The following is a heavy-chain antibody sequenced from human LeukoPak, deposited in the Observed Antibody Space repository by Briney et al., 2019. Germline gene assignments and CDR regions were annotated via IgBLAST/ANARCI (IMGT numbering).Heavy chain of an antibody. Sequence: ASVKVSCKASGYTFTGYYMHWVRQAPGQGLEWMGRFNPNSGGTNYAQKFQGRVTMTRDTSISTAYMELSRLRSDDTAVYYCARVVPLYYYDSSGDYWGQGTLVTVSS. D-gene: IGHD3-22*01. V-gene: IGHV1-2*06. CDR3: ARVVPLYYYDSSGDY. CDR1: GYTFTGYY. CDR2: FNPNSGGT. J-gene: IGHJ4*02.